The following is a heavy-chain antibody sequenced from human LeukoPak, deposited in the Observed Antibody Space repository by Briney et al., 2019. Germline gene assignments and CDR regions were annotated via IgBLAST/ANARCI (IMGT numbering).Heavy chain of an antibody. V-gene: IGHV1-3*01. CDR2: INAGNGNT. Sequence: XKVSXXXSGXTXXSYAMXWVRQAPGQRLEWMGWINAGNGNTKYSQKFQGRVTITRDTSASTAYMELSSLRSEDTAVYYCASSLVVAATHYYYYGMDVWGQGTTVTVSS. CDR1: GXTXXSYA. CDR3: ASSLVVAATHYYYYGMDV. J-gene: IGHJ6*02. D-gene: IGHD2-15*01.